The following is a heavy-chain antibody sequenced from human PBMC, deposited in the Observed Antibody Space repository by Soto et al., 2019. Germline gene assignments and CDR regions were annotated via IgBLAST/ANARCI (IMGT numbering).Heavy chain of an antibody. J-gene: IGHJ5*02. D-gene: IGHD1-20*01. CDR3: ATRITGLHLNWFDP. V-gene: IGHV4-30-4*01. CDR1: GGSISSGDYY. CDR2: IYYSGST. Sequence: TLSLTCTVSGGSISSGDYYWSWIRQPPGKGLEWIGYIYYSGSTYYNPSLKSRVTISVDTSKNQFSLKLSSVTAADTAVYYCATRITGLHLNWFDPWAQGTLVTVSS.